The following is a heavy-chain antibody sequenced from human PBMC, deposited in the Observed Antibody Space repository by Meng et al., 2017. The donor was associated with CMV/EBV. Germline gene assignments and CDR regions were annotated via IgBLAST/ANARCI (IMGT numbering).Heavy chain of an antibody. Sequence: GGSLRLSCAASGFTVSSNYMSWVRQAPGKGLEWVSVIYSGGSTYYADSVKGRFTISRDNAKNSLYLQMNSLRAEDTAVYYCASGVAGTSFDWFDPWGQGTLVTVSS. V-gene: IGHV3-66*01. CDR2: IYSGGST. CDR3: ASGVAGTSFDWFDP. CDR1: GFTVSSNY. D-gene: IGHD6-19*01. J-gene: IGHJ5*02.